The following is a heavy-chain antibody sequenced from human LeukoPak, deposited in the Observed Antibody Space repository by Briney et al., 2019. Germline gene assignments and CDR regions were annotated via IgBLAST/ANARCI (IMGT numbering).Heavy chain of an antibody. V-gene: IGHV4-59*08. D-gene: IGHD6-13*01. J-gene: IGHJ4*02. Sequence: SETLSLTCTVSGGSISSYYWSWIRQPQGKGLEWIGYIFYSGSTNFNPSLESRVTMSVDTSKNQFSLKLSSVTAADTAVYYCARDNSGWWADYWGQGTLVTVSS. CDR2: IFYSGST. CDR1: GGSISSYY. CDR3: ARDNSGWWADY.